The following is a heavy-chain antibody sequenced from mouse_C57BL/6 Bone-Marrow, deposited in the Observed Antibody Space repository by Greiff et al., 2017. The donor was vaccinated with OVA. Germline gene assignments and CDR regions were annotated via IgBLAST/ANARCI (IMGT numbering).Heavy chain of an antibody. CDR3: ARNYYSNYDWYFDV. CDR1: GYAFSSSW. D-gene: IGHD2-5*01. V-gene: IGHV1-82*01. Sequence: QVQLQQSGPELVKPGASVKISCKASGYAFSSSWMNWVKQRPGKGLEWIGRIYPGDGDTNYNGKFKGKVTLTADKSSSTAYMQLSSLTSEDSAVYFCARNYYSNYDWYFDVWGTGTTVTVSS. J-gene: IGHJ1*03. CDR2: IYPGDGDT.